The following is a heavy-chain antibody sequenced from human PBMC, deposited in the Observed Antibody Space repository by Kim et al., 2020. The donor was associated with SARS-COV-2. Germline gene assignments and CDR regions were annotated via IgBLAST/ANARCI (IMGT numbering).Heavy chain of an antibody. V-gene: IGHV2-70*01. Sequence: SGPTLVNPTQTLTLTCTFSGFSLSTSGMCVSWIRQPPGKALEWLALIDWDDDKYYSTSLKTRLTISKDTSKNQVVLTMTNMDPVDTATYYCARIVAGTGGDRLGDAFDIWGQGTMVTVSS. CDR1: GFSLSTSGMC. J-gene: IGHJ3*02. D-gene: IGHD2-8*02. CDR2: IDWDDDK. CDR3: ARIVAGTGGDRLGDAFDI.